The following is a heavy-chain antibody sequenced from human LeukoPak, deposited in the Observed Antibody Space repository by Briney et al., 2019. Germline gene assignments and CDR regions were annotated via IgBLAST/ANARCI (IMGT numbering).Heavy chain of an antibody. Sequence: SETLSLTCTVSGGSLSGSLSGTYWSWVRQPAGKGLEWIGRIHSSGSTKYNPSLKSRVTMSVDTSKNQLFLRLTSVTAADTALYYCARGSQNYYNPFDNWGQGTLVTVSS. D-gene: IGHD3-10*01. J-gene: IGHJ4*02. CDR1: GGSLSGSLSGTY. V-gene: IGHV4-4*07. CDR3: ARGSQNYYNPFDN. CDR2: IHSSGST.